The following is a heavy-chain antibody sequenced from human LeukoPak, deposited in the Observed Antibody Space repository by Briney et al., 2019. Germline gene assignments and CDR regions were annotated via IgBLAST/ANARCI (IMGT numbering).Heavy chain of an antibody. CDR2: ISANNGDT. CDR1: GYIFNNYG. J-gene: IGHJ6*03. D-gene: IGHD3-10*01. V-gene: IGHV1-18*01. CDR3: ARYYLRGDQYYYMDG. Sequence: ASVKVSCKASGYIFNNYGITWVRQAPGQGLEWMGWISANNGDTNYAQKFQGRVTMTTDTSTNTAYMDLRSLTSDDTASYHCARYYLRGDQYYYMDGWGKGTTVTVSS.